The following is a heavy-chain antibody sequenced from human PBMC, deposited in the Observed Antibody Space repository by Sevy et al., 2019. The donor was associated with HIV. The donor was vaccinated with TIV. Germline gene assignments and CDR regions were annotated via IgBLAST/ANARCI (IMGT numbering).Heavy chain of an antibody. CDR3: ARDYPRGSSGPNWFDP. CDR1: GFTFSDYY. CDR2: ISSSSSYT. Sequence: GGSLRLSCAASGFTFSDYYMSWIRQAPGKGLEWVSYISSSSSYTNYADSVKGRFTISRDNAKNSLYLQMNSLRAEDTAVYYCARDYPRGSSGPNWFDPWGQGTLVTVSS. J-gene: IGHJ5*02. D-gene: IGHD6-19*01. V-gene: IGHV3-11*06.